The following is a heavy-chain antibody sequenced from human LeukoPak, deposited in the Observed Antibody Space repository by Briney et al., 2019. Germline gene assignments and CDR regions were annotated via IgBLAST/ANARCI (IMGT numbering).Heavy chain of an antibody. Sequence: SETPSLTCAVYGGSFSGYYWSWIRQPPGKGLEWIGEINHSGSTNYNPSLKSRVTISVDTSKNQFSLKLSSVTAADTAVYYCARVRAHGYWVFNWFDPWGQGTLVTVSS. V-gene: IGHV4-34*01. J-gene: IGHJ5*02. CDR2: INHSGST. CDR1: GGSFSGYY. D-gene: IGHD5-24*01. CDR3: ARVRAHGYWVFNWFDP.